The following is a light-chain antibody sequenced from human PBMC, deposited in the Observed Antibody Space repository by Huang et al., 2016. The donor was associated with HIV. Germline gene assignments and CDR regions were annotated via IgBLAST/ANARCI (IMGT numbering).Light chain of an antibody. J-gene: IGKJ2*01. CDR1: QSVSSS. CDR3: QHRGNWPYT. Sequence: EIVLTQSPATLSLSPGERATLSCRASQSVSSSLAWYQQKPGQPPTRLLYDASNRATGIPARFSGSGSGTDFTLTVSSLEPEDFAIYYCQHRGNWPYTFGQGTKLEIK. V-gene: IGKV3-11*01. CDR2: DAS.